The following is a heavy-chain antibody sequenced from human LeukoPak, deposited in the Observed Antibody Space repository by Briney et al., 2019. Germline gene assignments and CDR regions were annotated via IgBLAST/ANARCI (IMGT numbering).Heavy chain of an antibody. Sequence: GGSLRLSCTASGFSLGDYAMSWFRQAPWKGLEWVGFIRSKAYGGTTEYAASVKGRFTISRDDSKSIAYLQMNSLKTEDTAVYYCTRVTDTAMALDYYYYGMDVWGQGTTVTVSS. CDR2: IRSKAYGGTT. CDR3: TRVTDTAMALDYYYYGMDV. J-gene: IGHJ6*02. CDR1: GFSLGDYA. D-gene: IGHD5-18*01. V-gene: IGHV3-49*03.